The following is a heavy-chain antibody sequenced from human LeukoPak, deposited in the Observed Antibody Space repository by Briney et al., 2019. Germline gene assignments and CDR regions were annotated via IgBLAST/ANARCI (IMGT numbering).Heavy chain of an antibody. J-gene: IGHJ4*02. Sequence: PTGGSLRLSCAASGFTFSSYAMTWVRQAPGRGLEWVSIITNSGGTTYYADSVKGRFTISRDNAKNSLYLQMNSLRAEDTAVYYCARGRVYYYDSSGYPYYWGQGTLVTVSS. CDR1: GFTFSSYA. CDR3: ARGRVYYYDSSGYPYY. D-gene: IGHD3-22*01. CDR2: ITNSGGTT. V-gene: IGHV3-23*01.